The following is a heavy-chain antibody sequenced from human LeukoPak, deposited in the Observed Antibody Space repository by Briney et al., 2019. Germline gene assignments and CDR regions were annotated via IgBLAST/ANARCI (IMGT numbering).Heavy chain of an antibody. CDR2: ISGSGGST. Sequence: GGSLRLSCAASGFTFSSYGMTWVRQAPGKGLEWVSAISGSGGSTYYADSVKGRFTISRDNSKNTLYLQMNSLRAEDTAVYYCAKDRGIISDYWGQGTLVTVSS. CDR1: GFTFSSYG. V-gene: IGHV3-23*01. J-gene: IGHJ4*02. CDR3: AKDRGIISDY. D-gene: IGHD3-10*01.